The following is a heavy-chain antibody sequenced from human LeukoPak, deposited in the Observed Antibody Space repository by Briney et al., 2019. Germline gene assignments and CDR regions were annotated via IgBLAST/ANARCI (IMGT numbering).Heavy chain of an antibody. D-gene: IGHD6-25*01. V-gene: IGHV1-46*01. J-gene: IGHJ4*02. Sequence: ASVKVSCKASGYTFTSYFMHWMRQAPGQGPEWMGIINPRGGSTDYSQKFQDRLTMTSDTSTSTVYMELNNLRSEDTAVYFCARVGVTAATADYWGQGTLVTVSS. CDR3: ARVGVTAATADY. CDR1: GYTFTSYF. CDR2: INPRGGST.